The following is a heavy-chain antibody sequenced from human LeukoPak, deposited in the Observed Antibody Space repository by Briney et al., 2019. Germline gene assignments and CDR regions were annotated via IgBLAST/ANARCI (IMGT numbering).Heavy chain of an antibody. CDR2: ISSSSSYI. CDR1: GFTFSSYS. Sequence: GGSLRLSCAASGFTFSSYSMNWVRQAPGKGLEWVSSISSSSSYIYYADSVKGRFTISRDNAKNSLYLQMNSLRAEDTAVYYCARAPFRHASSGWFCWGQGTLVTVSS. D-gene: IGHD6-19*01. CDR3: ARAPFRHASSGWFC. V-gene: IGHV3-21*01. J-gene: IGHJ4*02.